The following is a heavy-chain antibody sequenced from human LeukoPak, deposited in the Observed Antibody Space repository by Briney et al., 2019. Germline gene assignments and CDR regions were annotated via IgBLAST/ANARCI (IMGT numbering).Heavy chain of an antibody. D-gene: IGHD6-19*01. Sequence: PGRSLRLSCAASGFTFSSYAMHWVRQAPGKGLEWVAVISYDGSNKYYADSVKGRFTISRDNSKNTLYLQMNSLRAEDTAVYYCAGDTLEQYGDYWGQGTLVTVSS. J-gene: IGHJ4*02. CDR1: GFTFSSYA. CDR2: ISYDGSNK. CDR3: AGDTLEQYGDY. V-gene: IGHV3-30*04.